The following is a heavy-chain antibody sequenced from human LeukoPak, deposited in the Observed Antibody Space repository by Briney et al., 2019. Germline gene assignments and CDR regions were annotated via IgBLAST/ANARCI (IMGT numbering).Heavy chain of an antibody. V-gene: IGHV3-53*01. CDR3: ATERRLSSRLFYPPAV. J-gene: IGHJ4*02. Sequence: GGSLRLSCAASGFTVSRNYMTGLRQAPGKGLEWVSIFYSGGNTYYADSVKGRFTISRDKSNNTLFLEMNSLRAEDTAVYYCATERRLSSRLFYPPAVWGQGTLVIVSS. CDR2: FYSGGNT. D-gene: IGHD6-13*01. CDR1: GFTVSRNY.